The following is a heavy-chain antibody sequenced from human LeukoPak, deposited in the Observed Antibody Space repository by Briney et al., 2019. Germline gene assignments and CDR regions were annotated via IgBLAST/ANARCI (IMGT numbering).Heavy chain of an antibody. D-gene: IGHD1-7*01. CDR1: GFTFSSYE. Sequence: GGSLRLSCAASGFTFSSYEMNWGRQAPGKGLEGVSGISSSGGSTYYADSVRGRFTISGDNSKNTLYLQMNSLRAEDTAVYYCAKEGKTRNWNYYQAKPVYWGQGTLVTVSS. J-gene: IGHJ4*02. CDR2: ISSSGGST. V-gene: IGHV3-23*01. CDR3: AKEGKTRNWNYYQAKPVY.